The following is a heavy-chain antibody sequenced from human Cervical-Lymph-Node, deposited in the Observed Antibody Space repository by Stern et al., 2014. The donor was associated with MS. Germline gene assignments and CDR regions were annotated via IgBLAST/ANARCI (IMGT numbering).Heavy chain of an antibody. D-gene: IGHD1-1*01. CDR3: ARDTSSPERSDW. V-gene: IGHV3-53*01. J-gene: IGHJ4*02. CDR1: GFTVSRDY. Sequence: EVQLVESGGDVIQPGGSLRLSCTASGFTVSRDYMTWVRQAPGKGLEWVSLITNVGSTFYTDSVKGRFTISRDDSKNTVYLHMTSLRAEDTAMYYCARDTSSPERSDWWGQGTLVTVSS. CDR2: ITNVGST.